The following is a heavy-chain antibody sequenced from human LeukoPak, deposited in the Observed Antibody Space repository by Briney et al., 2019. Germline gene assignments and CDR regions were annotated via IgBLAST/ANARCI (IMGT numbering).Heavy chain of an antibody. V-gene: IGHV4-59*01. CDR1: GGSISSYY. Sequence: SETLSLTCTVSGGSISSYYWSWIRQPPGKGLEWIGYIYYSGSTNYNPSLKSRVTISVDTSKNQFSLKLSSVTAADTAVYYCARYEYYYDSSGCLCWFDPWGQGTLVTVSS. CDR3: ARYEYYYDSSGCLCWFDP. J-gene: IGHJ5*02. D-gene: IGHD3-22*01. CDR2: IYYSGST.